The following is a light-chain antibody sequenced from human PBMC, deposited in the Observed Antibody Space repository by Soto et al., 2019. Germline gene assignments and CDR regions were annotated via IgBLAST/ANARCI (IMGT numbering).Light chain of an antibody. CDR2: DAS. CDR3: QQRGNWPQT. CDR1: QSVSSY. J-gene: IGKJ1*01. V-gene: IGKV3-11*01. Sequence: EIVLTQSPVTLSLSPGERATLSCRASQSVSSYLAWYQQKPGQAPRLLIYDASNRATGIPARFSGRGSGTDFTLTISSLEPEDFAVYYCQQRGNWPQTFGQGTKVEIK.